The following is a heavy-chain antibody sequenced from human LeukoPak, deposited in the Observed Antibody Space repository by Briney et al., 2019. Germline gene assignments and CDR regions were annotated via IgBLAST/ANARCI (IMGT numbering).Heavy chain of an antibody. V-gene: IGHV3-23*01. CDR3: ARRSGIAVAGAFDY. J-gene: IGHJ4*02. CDR2: ISGSGDST. Sequence: GGSLRLSCAASGFTFSSYSMNWVRQTPGKGLEWVSGISGSGDSTYYADSVKGRFTISRDNSKNTLYLQMNSLRAEDTAVYYCARRSGIAVAGAFDYWGQGTLVTVSS. CDR1: GFTFSSYS. D-gene: IGHD6-19*01.